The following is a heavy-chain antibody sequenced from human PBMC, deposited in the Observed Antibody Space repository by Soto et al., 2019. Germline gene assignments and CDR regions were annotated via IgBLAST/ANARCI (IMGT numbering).Heavy chain of an antibody. V-gene: IGHV4-31*03. CDR3: ARGRLTGDWYFDL. J-gene: IGHJ2*01. D-gene: IGHD7-27*01. CDR1: GGSISSGGYY. Sequence: QVQLQESGPGLVKPSETLSLTCTVSGGSISSGGYYRSWLRQLPGKGLEWIGYISNSGTTYYNPSLKSRVSLSVDASNSQFSLRLSFVTAADTAVYYCARGRLTGDWYFDLWGRGTLVTVSS. CDR2: ISNSGTT.